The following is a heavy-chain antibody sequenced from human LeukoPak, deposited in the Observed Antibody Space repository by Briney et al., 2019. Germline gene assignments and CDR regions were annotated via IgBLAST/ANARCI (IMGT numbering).Heavy chain of an antibody. J-gene: IGHJ4*02. CDR3: TRETVVVATASLGY. Sequence: PGGSLRLSCAASGFTFSSYWMHWVRQAPGQGLVWVSRINSDGSTINYADSVKGRFTISRDNAKNTPYLQMDSLRAEDTAVYYCTRETVVVATASLGYWGLGTLVTVSS. D-gene: IGHD2-2*01. V-gene: IGHV3-74*01. CDR2: INSDGSTI. CDR1: GFTFSSYW.